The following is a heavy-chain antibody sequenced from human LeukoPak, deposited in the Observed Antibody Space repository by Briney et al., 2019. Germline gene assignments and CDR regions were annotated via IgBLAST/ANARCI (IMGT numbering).Heavy chain of an antibody. CDR1: GSSINSGGNY. V-gene: IGHV4-31*03. D-gene: IGHD1-26*01. J-gene: IGHJ4*02. CDR2: IFDGGNI. Sequence: PSQTLSLTCSVSGSSINSGGNYRHWIRQAPGKGLEWIGYIFDGGNIDYNPSLAGRVPMSEDASKNQFSLNMTSMTAADTALYYCATGRSKTVDYWGRGTLVTVSS. CDR3: ATGRSKTVDY.